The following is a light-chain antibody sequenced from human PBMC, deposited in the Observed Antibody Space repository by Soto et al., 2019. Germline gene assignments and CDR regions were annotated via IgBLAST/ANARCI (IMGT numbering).Light chain of an antibody. J-gene: IGKJ1*01. CDR3: QQYCSSPWT. V-gene: IGKV3-20*01. CDR1: QSVSSNY. CDR2: GAS. Sequence: EIVLTQSPGTLSLSPGERATLSCRASQSVSSNYLAWYQQKPGQAPRPLIYGASSRATGIPDRFSGSGAGTDFALPISRLEPEDFAVYYCQQYCSSPWTFGQGTKLEIK.